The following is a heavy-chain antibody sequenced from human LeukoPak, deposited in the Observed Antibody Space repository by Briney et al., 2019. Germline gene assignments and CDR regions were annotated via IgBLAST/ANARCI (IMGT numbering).Heavy chain of an antibody. D-gene: IGHD3-10*01. CDR3: ARALWFGEFPSDY. J-gene: IGHJ4*02. CDR2: MNPNSGNT. V-gene: IGHV1-8*01. Sequence: ASVKVSCKASGYAFTSYDINWVRQATGQGLEWMGWMNPNSGNTGYAQKFQGRVTMTRNTSISTAYMELSSLRSEDTAVYYCARALWFGEFPSDYWGQGTLVTVSS. CDR1: GYAFTSYD.